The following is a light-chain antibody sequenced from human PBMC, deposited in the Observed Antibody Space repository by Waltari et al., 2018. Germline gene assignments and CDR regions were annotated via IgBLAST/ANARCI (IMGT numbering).Light chain of an antibody. CDR2: SAS. J-gene: IGKJ3*01. Sequence: DIHMPQSPSSRSASVGDPGTITCQASQALGDNCNWYQQKPGKAPKLLIFSASSLQSGIPSRFSGSGSGTDFTLTISSLKPEDFATYYWQQGYSYPITFGPGTKLDIK. CDR1: QALGDN. CDR3: QQGYSYPIT. V-gene: IGKV1-16*01.